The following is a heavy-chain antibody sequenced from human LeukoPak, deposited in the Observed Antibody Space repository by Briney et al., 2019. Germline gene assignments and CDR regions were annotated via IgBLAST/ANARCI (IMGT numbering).Heavy chain of an antibody. CDR1: GFPFSSYA. Sequence: GGSLRLSCTASGFPFSSYAMSWVRQAPGKGLEWVSTISGGGDATYYADSVKGRFTISRDNSKNTLYLQMNSLRVEDTAVYYCARDSSMLRGPLVIYYFDFWGQGTLVTVSS. CDR2: ISGGGDAT. CDR3: ARDSSMLRGPLVIYYFDF. D-gene: IGHD3-10*01. J-gene: IGHJ4*02. V-gene: IGHV3-23*01.